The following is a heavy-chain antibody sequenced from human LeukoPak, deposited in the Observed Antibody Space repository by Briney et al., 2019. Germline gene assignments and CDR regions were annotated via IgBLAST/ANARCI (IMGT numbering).Heavy chain of an antibody. CDR1: GYSFATYW. CDR2: INPGDSDT. V-gene: IGHV5-51*01. J-gene: IGHJ4*02. Sequence: GESLKISCKGSGYSFATYWIGWVRQMPGKGLEWMGIINPGDSDTTYSPSFQGQITISADKSISTAYLQWSSLKASDTAMYYCARPRTHDSSAYYHYWGQGTLVTVSS. CDR3: ARPRTHDSSAYYHY. D-gene: IGHD3-22*01.